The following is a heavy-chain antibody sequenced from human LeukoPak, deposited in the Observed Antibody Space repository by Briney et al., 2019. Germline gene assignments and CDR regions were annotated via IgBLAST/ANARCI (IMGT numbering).Heavy chain of an antibody. CDR1: GVSISSGDYY. J-gene: IGHJ4*02. Sequence: SGTLSLTCTVSGVSISSGDYYWSWIRQPPGKGLEWIGYIYYSGSTYYNPSLKSRVTISVDTSKNQFSLKLSSVTAADTAVYYCARVGTLDYGDYLSDYWGQGTLVTVSS. CDR3: ARVGTLDYGDYLSDY. V-gene: IGHV4-30-4*01. CDR2: IYYSGST. D-gene: IGHD4-17*01.